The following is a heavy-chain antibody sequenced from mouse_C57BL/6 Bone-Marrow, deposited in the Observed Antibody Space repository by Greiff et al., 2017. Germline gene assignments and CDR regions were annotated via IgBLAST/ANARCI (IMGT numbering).Heavy chain of an antibody. CDR3: ARSGIYDGYPYYFDY. CDR1: GYTFTSYW. Sequence: VQLQQPGAELVRPGTSVKLSCEASGYTFTSYWMHWVKQRPGQGLEWIGVIDPSDSYTNYNQKFKGKATLTVDTSSSTAYMQLSSLTSEDSAVYYCARSGIYDGYPYYFDYWGQGTTLTVSS. CDR2: IDPSDSYT. D-gene: IGHD2-3*01. J-gene: IGHJ2*01. V-gene: IGHV1-59*01.